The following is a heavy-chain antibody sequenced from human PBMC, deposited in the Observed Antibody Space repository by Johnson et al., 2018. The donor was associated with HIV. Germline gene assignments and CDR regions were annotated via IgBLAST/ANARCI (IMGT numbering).Heavy chain of an antibody. CDR2: IKLDGSDK. CDR1: GFSFDDYG. J-gene: IGHJ3*02. Sequence: VQLVESGGRVVRPGGSLTLSCAASGFSFDDYGMTRVRQIAGKGLEWVATIKLDGSDKYYLDSVKGRFTISRDNGRNSLYLQMNSLRAEDTAVYYCARKGDAFDIWGQGTMVTVSS. V-gene: IGHV3-7*03. CDR3: ARKGDAFDI.